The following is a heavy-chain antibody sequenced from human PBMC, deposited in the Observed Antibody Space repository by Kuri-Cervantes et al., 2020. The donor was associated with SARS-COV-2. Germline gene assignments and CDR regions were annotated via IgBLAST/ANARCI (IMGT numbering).Heavy chain of an antibody. V-gene: IGHV4-34*01. CDR2: INHSGST. CDR3: ARGREGVVPATILGLGYFLYFSMDV. D-gene: IGHD2-2*01. J-gene: IGHJ6*03. CDR1: GGSFSGYY. Sequence: TLSLTCAVFGGSFSGYYWSWNRQSPGKGLEWIGKINHSGSTNYNPSLSSRVTIPVDMYKNQFSLMLSSVTAADTSIYYCARGREGVVPATILGLGYFLYFSMDVWGKGTSVTVSS.